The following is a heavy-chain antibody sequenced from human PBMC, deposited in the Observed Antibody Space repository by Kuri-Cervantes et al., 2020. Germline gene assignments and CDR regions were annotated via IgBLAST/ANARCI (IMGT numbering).Heavy chain of an antibody. D-gene: IGHD3-22*01. CDR3: AGGVYYDSSGSYAFDI. Sequence: ASVKVSCKASGYTFTGYYMHWVRQAPGQGLEWMGIINPSGGSTSYAQKFQGRVTMTRDTSTSTVYMELSSLRSEDTAVYYCAGGVYYDSSGSYAFDIWGQGTMVTVSS. CDR1: GYTFTGYY. CDR2: INPSGGST. V-gene: IGHV1-46*01. J-gene: IGHJ3*02.